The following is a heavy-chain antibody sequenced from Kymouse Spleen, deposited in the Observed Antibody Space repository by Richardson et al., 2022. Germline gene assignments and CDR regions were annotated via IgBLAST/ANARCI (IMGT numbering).Heavy chain of an antibody. D-gene: IGHD3-10*01. J-gene: IGHJ6*02. CDR2: IYYSGST. CDR3: ASRITMVRGLRYGMDV. V-gene: IGHV4-39*01. CDR1: GGSISSSSYY. Sequence: QLQLQESGPGLVKPSETLSLTCTVSGGSISSSSYYWGWIRQPPGKGLEWIGSIYYSGSTYYNPSLKSRVTISVDTSKNQFSLKLSSVTAADTAVYYCASRITMVRGLRYGMDVWGQGTTVTVSS.